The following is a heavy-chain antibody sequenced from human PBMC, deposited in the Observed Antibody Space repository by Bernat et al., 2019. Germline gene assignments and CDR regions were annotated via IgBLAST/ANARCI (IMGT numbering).Heavy chain of an antibody. CDR2: IDPSDSYT. CDR3: ARGGVVFREFLNTDNWFDP. V-gene: IGHV5-10-1*03. CDR1: GYSFTSYW. D-gene: IGHD3-10*02. J-gene: IGHJ5*02. Sequence: EVQLVQSGAEVKKPGESLRISCKGSGYSFTSYWISWVRQMPGKGLEWMGRIDPSDSYTNYSPSFQGHVTISADKSISTAYLQWSSLKASDTAMYYCARGGVVFREFLNTDNWFDPWGQGTLVTVSS.